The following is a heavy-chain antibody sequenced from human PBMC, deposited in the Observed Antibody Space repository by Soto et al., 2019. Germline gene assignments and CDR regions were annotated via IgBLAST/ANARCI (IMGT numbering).Heavy chain of an antibody. Sequence: SETLSVTCAVSGYSISSGYYWGWIRQPPGKGLEWIGSIYHSGSTYYNPSLKSRVTISVDTSKNQFSLKLSSVTAADTAVYYCARAVLYYYYGMDVWGQGTTVTVSS. CDR1: GYSISSGYY. CDR3: ARAVLYYYYGMDV. V-gene: IGHV4-38-2*01. CDR2: IYHSGST. J-gene: IGHJ6*02. D-gene: IGHD1-20*01.